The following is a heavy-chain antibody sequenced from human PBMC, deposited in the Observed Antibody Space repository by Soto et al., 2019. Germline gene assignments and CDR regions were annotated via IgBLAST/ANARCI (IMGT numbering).Heavy chain of an antibody. D-gene: IGHD3-16*01. J-gene: IGHJ4*02. CDR1: RYTFTSQW. V-gene: IGHV5-51*01. Sequence: PEESLMISCKSSRYTFTSQWKAWVRQMPGKGLEWMGMIFPGDSDTRYSPSFQGQVTISADKSISTAYLQWSSLKASDTAMYFCARHGAFFDYWGQGTLVTVSS. CDR3: ARHGAFFDY. CDR2: IFPGDSDT.